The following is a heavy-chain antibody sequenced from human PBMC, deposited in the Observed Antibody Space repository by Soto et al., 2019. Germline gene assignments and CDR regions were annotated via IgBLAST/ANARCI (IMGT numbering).Heavy chain of an antibody. CDR2: IFYSGST. CDR3: GCQVKDYY. V-gene: IGHV4-61*03. J-gene: IGHJ6*01. D-gene: IGHD2-15*01. Sequence: QVQLQESGPGLVKPSETLSLICNVSGGSINSGSFYWSWIRQPPGKGLEWIGYIFYSGSTKYNPSRKRRATISAAPSRTHVSLLLACATAAAAATASLGCQVKDYY. CDR1: GGSINSGSFY.